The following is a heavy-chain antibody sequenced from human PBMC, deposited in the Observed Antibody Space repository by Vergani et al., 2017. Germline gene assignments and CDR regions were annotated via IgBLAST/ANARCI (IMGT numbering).Heavy chain of an antibody. CDR3: GRILRYFDWFFSYYYDGMDV. CDR1: GFSLSNARMG. D-gene: IGHD3-9*01. Sequence: QVTLKESGPVLVKPTETLTLTCTVSGFSLSNARMGVSWIRQPPGKALEWLAHIFSNDEKSYSTSLKSRLTISKDTSKSQVVLTMTNMDPVDTATYYCGRILRYFDWFFSYYYDGMDVWGQGTTVTVSS. V-gene: IGHV2-26*01. CDR2: IFSNDEK. J-gene: IGHJ6*02.